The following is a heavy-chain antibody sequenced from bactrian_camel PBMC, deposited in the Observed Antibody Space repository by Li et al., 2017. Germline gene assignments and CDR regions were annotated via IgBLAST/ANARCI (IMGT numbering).Heavy chain of an antibody. Sequence: VQLVESGGGLVQPGGSLRISCSASGFTFSMYPMSWVRQAPGKGLEWVARINDDGSNIGYSDSVKGRFAISRDNGNNTLYLQLNDLKTEDTAIYFCAKGWEKNFAARGQGTQVTVS. J-gene: IGHJ6*01. D-gene: IGHD1*01. CDR1: GFTFSMYP. CDR2: INDDGSNI. V-gene: IGHV3-2*01. CDR3: AKGWEKNFAA.